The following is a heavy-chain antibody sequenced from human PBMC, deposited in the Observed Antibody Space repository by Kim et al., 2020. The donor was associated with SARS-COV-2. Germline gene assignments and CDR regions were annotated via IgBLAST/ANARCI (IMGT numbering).Heavy chain of an antibody. D-gene: IGHD2-2*01. CDR2: ISSSSSYI. Sequence: GGSLRLSCAASGFTFSSYSMNWVRQAPGKGLEWVSSISSSSSYIYYADSVKGRFTISRDNAKNSLYLQMNSLRAEDTAVYYCAREVYCSSTSCHNGDYWGQGTLVTVSS. V-gene: IGHV3-21*01. CDR3: AREVYCSSTSCHNGDY. CDR1: GFTFSSYS. J-gene: IGHJ4*02.